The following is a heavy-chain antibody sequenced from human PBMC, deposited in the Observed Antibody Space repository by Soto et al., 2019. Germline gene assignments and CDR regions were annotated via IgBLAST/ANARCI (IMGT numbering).Heavy chain of an antibody. CDR1: GGSFSGYF. Sequence: QVQLQQWGAGLLKPSETLSLTCAVYGGSFSGYFWSWVRQPPGKGLEWIAEINHGGSTNYNPSLKSRVTISVDTSKNQFSLKLTSLTAADTAVYFCARDAVGYYGSGRQHFDFWGQGTLVTVST. D-gene: IGHD3-10*01. V-gene: IGHV4-34*02. CDR3: ARDAVGYYGSGRQHFDF. CDR2: INHGGST. J-gene: IGHJ4*02.